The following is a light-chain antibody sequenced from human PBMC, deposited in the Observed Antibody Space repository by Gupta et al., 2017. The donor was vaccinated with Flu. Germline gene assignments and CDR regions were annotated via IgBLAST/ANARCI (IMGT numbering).Light chain of an antibody. V-gene: IGKV1-39*01. CDR3: QQSDSEPAT. CDR2: DAT. J-gene: IGKJ5*01. CDR1: QSIGNS. Sequence: DIQMTQSPLSLSASVGDRVSITCRASQSIGNSLNWYQQRPGEAPKLLIFDATGLQGGVPSRFIGRGSGTDFTLTISSLQPEDFATYYCQQSDSEPATFGQGSRLEIQ.